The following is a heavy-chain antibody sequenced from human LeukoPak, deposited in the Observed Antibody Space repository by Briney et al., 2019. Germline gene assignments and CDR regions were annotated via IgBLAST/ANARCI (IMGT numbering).Heavy chain of an antibody. Sequence: ASETLSLTCTVSGGSISNYYWSWIRQPPGKGLEWIGYIYYSGGTNYNPSLKSRVTISVDTSKNQFSLNLHSVTAADTAVYYCARGSGWYYYWGQGALVTVSS. CDR3: ARGSGWYYY. CDR1: GGSISNYY. D-gene: IGHD6-19*01. CDR2: IYYSGGT. V-gene: IGHV4-59*01. J-gene: IGHJ4*02.